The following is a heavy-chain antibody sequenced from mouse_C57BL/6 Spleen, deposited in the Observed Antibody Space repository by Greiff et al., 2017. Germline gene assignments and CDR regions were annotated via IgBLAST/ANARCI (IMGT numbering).Heavy chain of an antibody. J-gene: IGHJ1*03. CDR1: GYAFSSSW. CDR3: AKGGTTVVRNFDV. V-gene: IGHV1-82*01. CDR2: IYPGAGAT. D-gene: IGHD1-1*01. Sequence: VKLMESGPELVKPGASVKISCKASGYAFSSSWLNWVKQRPGQGLAWIGRIYPGAGATNSNGKFKGKATLTADKSSSTAYMQRSSLTSEDSAVDYCAKGGTTVVRNFDVWGTGTTVTVSS.